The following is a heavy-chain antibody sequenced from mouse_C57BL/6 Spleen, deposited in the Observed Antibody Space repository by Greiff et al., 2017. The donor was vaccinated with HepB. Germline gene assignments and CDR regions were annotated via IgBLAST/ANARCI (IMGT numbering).Heavy chain of an antibody. CDR3: AKDPEDYDAAY. CDR2: ISDGGSYT. CDR1: GFTFSSYA. V-gene: IGHV5-4*01. D-gene: IGHD2-4*01. Sequence: EVMLVESGGGLVKPGGSLKLSCAASGFTFSSYAMSWVRQTPEKRLEWVATISDGGSYTYYPDNVKGRYTISRDNAKNNQYLQMSHLKSEDTAMYYYAKDPEDYDAAYWGQGTLVTVST. J-gene: IGHJ3*01.